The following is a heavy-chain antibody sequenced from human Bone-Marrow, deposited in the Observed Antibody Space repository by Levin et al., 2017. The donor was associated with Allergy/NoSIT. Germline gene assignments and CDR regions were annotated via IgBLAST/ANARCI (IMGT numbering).Heavy chain of an antibody. Sequence: KAGGSLRLSCSVSGFTFTDYYMNWVRQSPGKGLQWLAFISDTGEIIFYADSVKGRFTISRDNTNNAVFLEMNDLRAEDTALYYCSRDAGAARIPFRFDSWGQGALVTVSS. V-gene: IGHV3-11*01. J-gene: IGHJ4*02. CDR3: SRDAGAARIPFRFDS. D-gene: IGHD6-6*01. CDR1: GFTFTDYY. CDR2: ISDTGEII.